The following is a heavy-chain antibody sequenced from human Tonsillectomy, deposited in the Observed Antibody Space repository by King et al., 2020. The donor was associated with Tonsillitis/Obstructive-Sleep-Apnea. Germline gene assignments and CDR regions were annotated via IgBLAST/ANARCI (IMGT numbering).Heavy chain of an antibody. CDR2: TRNKANSYTS. CDR1: GFTLSDHY. D-gene: IGHD1-26*01. J-gene: IGHJ5*02. Sequence: VQLVESGGGLVQPGGSLRLSCAASGFTLSDHYMDWVRQAPGKGLEWVGGTRNKANSYTSEYAASVKGRFTISRDDSKNSLYLQMNSLKTEDAAVYYCARGVGKEGPWGQGTLVTVSS. V-gene: IGHV3-72*01. CDR3: ARGVGKEGP.